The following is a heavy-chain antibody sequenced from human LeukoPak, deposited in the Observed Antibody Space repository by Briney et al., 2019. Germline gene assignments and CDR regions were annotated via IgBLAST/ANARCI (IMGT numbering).Heavy chain of an antibody. J-gene: IGHJ4*02. Sequence: SETLSLTCTVSGGSISVFYWSWIRQPPGKGLEWIGYIYYTGTTNYNPSLKSRVAISVDTSKNQFSLKLTSMTAADTAVYYCARGDCSGGSCYSHWGQGNLVTVSS. D-gene: IGHD2-15*01. CDR2: IYYTGTT. V-gene: IGHV4-59*01. CDR3: ARGDCSGGSCYSH. CDR1: GGSISVFY.